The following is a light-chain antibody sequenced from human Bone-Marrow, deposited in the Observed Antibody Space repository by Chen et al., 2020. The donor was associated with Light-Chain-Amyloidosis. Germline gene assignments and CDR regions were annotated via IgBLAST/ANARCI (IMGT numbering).Light chain of an antibody. Sequence: SYELTQPPSVSVSPGQTARITRPGDDLPTKYAYWYQQKPGQAPVLVIHRDTERPSGISERFSGSSSGTTATLTISGVQAEDEADYHCQSADSSGTYEVIFGGGIKLTVL. V-gene: IGLV3-25*03. CDR2: RDT. J-gene: IGLJ2*01. CDR1: DLPTKY. CDR3: QSADSSGTYEVI.